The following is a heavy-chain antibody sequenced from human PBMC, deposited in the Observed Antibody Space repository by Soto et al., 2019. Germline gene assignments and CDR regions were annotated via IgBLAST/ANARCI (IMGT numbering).Heavy chain of an antibody. CDR2: ITGRGDNT. V-gene: IGHV3-23*01. Sequence: PGGSLRLSCAASGFTFRSYGMSWVRQAPGKGLEWVAAITGRGDNTHYEESVKGRFTISRDDSKNTLHLQMNTLRVDDTAIYYCSLGKSYYWDYWGQGIQVTVSS. CDR1: GFTFRSYG. J-gene: IGHJ4*02. CDR3: SLGKSYYWDY.